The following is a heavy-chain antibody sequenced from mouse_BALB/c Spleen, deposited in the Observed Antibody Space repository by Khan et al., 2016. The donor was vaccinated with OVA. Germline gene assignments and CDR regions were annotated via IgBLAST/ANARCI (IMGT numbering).Heavy chain of an antibody. V-gene: IGHV5-6-5*01. Sequence: EVELVESGGASLKLGGSLKLSFPFPDFPSSPYPLLWVRRTPKKRLEWVPSFSIVGSTSYPDSGKGRFTISRDNARNIVYLQMTSLRSEDMAMYYCAREAYRYDEYYFDYWGQGTTLTVSS. CDR3: AREAYRYDEYYFDY. CDR1: DFPSSPYP. D-gene: IGHD2-14*01. CDR2: FSIVGST. J-gene: IGHJ2*01.